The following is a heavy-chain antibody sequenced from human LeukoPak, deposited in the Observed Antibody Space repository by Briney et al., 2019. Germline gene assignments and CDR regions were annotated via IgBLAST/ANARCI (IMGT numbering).Heavy chain of an antibody. V-gene: IGHV4-39*01. D-gene: IGHD3-16*01. J-gene: IGHJ4*02. CDR2: ILYSGTT. CDR1: GGFFSSNGYY. Sequence: SETLSLTCTVSGGFFSSNGYYWGWIRLPPGKGLKWIGSILYSGTTYNNPSLKSRVTMSVDTSKNQFSLRLNSVTAADTAVYYCASAPRQASIGGLDYWGQGTLVTVPS. CDR3: ASAPRQASIGGLDY.